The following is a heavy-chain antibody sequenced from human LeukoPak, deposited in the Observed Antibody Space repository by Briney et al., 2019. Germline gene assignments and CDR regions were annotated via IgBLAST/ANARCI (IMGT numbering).Heavy chain of an antibody. CDR2: IYSGGST. V-gene: IGHV4-39*01. J-gene: IGHJ4*02. CDR3: ARLVSSSGSFDY. Sequence: PSETLSLTCTVSGGSISSNTFYWGWIRQPPGKGLGWIGSIYSGGSTYYNPSLKSRVTMSVDTSKNQFSLSLSSVTASDTAVYYCARLVSSSGSFDYWGQGTLVTVSS. CDR1: GGSISSNTFY. D-gene: IGHD6-19*01.